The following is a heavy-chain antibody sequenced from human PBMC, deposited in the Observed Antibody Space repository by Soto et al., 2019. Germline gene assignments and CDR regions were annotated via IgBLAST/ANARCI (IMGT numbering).Heavy chain of an antibody. CDR2: INHSGST. CDR1: GGSFSGYY. V-gene: IGHV4-34*01. D-gene: IGHD2-15*01. CDR3: ARGHKEGPAFDRCSGGSCYSRLDY. J-gene: IGHJ4*02. Sequence: QVQLQQWGAGLLKPSETLSLTCAVYGGSFSGYYWSWIRQPPGKGLEWIGEINHSGSTNYNPSLKSRVTISVDTSKNQFSLKLSSVTAADTAVYYCARGHKEGPAFDRCSGGSCYSRLDYWGQGTLVTVSS.